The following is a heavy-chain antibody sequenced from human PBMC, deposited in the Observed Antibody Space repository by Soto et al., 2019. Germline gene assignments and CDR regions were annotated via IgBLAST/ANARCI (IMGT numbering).Heavy chain of an antibody. CDR3: AKDLPPVSDSYYYYGMDV. J-gene: IGHJ6*02. CDR2: ISGSGGST. V-gene: IGHV3-23*01. CDR1: GFTFSSYA. Sequence: GGSLRLSCAASGFTFSSYAMSWVRQAPGKGLEWVSAISGSGGSTYYADSVKGRFTISRDNSKNTLYLQMNSLRAEDTAVYYCAKDLPPVSDSYYYYGMDVWGQGTTVTVSS.